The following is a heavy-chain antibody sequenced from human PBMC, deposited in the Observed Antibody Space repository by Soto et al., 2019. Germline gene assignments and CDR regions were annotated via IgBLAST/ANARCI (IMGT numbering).Heavy chain of an antibody. CDR1: GYTFTNYA. D-gene: IGHD2-15*01. J-gene: IGHJ6*02. CDR3: ARDLPWVCGGGSCNTTEGNYGMDV. Sequence: ASVKVSCKASGYTFTNYAFSWVRQAPGQGLERMGWINVYNDKTRYAENVQGRITMTTDTSTSTVYMELRSLRSDDTAVYYCARDLPWVCGGGSCNTTEGNYGMDVWGQGTTVTVSS. CDR2: INVYNDKT. V-gene: IGHV1-18*01.